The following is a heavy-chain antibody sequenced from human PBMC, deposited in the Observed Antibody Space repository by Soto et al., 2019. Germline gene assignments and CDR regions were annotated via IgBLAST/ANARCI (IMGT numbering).Heavy chain of an antibody. V-gene: IGHV1-8*01. Sequence: ASVKVSCKASGYTFTSYDINWVRQATGQGLEWMGWMNPNSGNTGYAQKFQGRVTMTRNTSISTAYMELSSLRSEDTAVYYCARGSKPLYYCSGGSCYSTSFDYWG. D-gene: IGHD2-15*01. J-gene: IGHJ4*01. CDR3: ARGSKPLYYCSGGSCYSTSFDY. CDR1: GYTFTSYD. CDR2: MNPNSGNT.